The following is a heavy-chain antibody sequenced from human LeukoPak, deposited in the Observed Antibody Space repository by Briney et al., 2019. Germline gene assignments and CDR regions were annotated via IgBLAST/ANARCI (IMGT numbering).Heavy chain of an antibody. D-gene: IGHD3-9*01. CDR3: ARDPPYYDILTGYLDY. Sequence: GGSLRLSCAASGFTFNSYGMHWVRQAPGKGLEWVAVISYDGSNKYYADSVKGRFTISRDNSKNTLYLQMNSLRAEDTAVYYCARDPPYYDILTGYLDYWGQGTLVTVSS. V-gene: IGHV3-30*19. J-gene: IGHJ4*02. CDR1: GFTFNSYG. CDR2: ISYDGSNK.